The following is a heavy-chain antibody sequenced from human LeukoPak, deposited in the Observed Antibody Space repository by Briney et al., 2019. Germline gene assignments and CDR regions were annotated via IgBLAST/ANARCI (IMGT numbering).Heavy chain of an antibody. D-gene: IGHD6-6*01. CDR1: GFTFSSYA. J-gene: IGHJ4*02. CDR2: ISGSGGST. Sequence: GGSLRLSCAASGFTFSSYAMSWVRQAPGKGLEWVSAISGSGGSTYYADSVKGRFTISRDNSKNTLYLQMNSLRAEDTAVYYCSDSSSFAVIDYWGQGTLVTVSS. V-gene: IGHV3-23*01. CDR3: SDSSSFAVIDY.